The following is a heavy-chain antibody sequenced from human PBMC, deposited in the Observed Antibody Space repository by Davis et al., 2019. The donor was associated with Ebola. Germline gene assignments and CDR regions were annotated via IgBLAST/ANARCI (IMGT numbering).Heavy chain of an antibody. Sequence: GGSLRLSCAASGFTFSNAWMNWVRQAPGKGLEWVGRIKSKTDGGTTDYAAPVKGRFTISRDDSKNTLYLQMNSLRAEDTAVYYCARDAPDPWLVPFYFDYWGQGTLVTVSS. CDR2: IKSKTDGGTT. CDR1: GFTFSNAW. CDR3: ARDAPDPWLVPFYFDY. D-gene: IGHD6-19*01. V-gene: IGHV3-15*07. J-gene: IGHJ4*02.